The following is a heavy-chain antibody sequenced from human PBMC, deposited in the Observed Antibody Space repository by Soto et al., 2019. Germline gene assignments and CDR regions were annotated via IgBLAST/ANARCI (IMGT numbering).Heavy chain of an antibody. CDR2: INADGTST. CDR1: GFTFSNSW. J-gene: IGHJ4*02. D-gene: IGHD2-2*01. V-gene: IGHV3-74*01. CDR3: VKVLARGVGVPRFYFDS. Sequence: GSLRLSCAASGFTFSNSWMHWVRQVSGKGLEWVSRINADGTSTSYADSVKGRFTISRDNAKNTLYLHVNSLRAEDTAVYYCVKVLARGVGVPRFYFDSWGQGALVTVSS.